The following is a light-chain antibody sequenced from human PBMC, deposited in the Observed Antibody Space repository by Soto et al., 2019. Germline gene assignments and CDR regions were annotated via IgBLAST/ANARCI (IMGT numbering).Light chain of an antibody. CDR2: AAS. V-gene: IGKV1-39*01. CDR1: QSISSY. Sequence: DIQMTESPSSLSSSVGDTFTITGRASQSISSYLNWYQQKPGKAPRLLIYAASSLQSGVPSRFSGSGSGTDFTLTISSLQPEDFATYYCQQSYSTPLTFGGGTKVDIK. CDR3: QQSYSTPLT. J-gene: IGKJ4*01.